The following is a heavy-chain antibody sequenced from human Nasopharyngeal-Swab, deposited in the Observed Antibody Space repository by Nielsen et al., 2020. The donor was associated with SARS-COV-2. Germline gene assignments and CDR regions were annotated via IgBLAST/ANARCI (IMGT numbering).Heavy chain of an antibody. CDR3: ARDGLWELRRWYFDL. Sequence: GESLKISCKGSGYSFTSYWINWVRQMPGKGLEWMGRIDPSDSYTNYSPSFQGHVTISADKSISTAYLQWSSLKASDTAMYYCARDGLWELRRWYFDLWGRGTLVTVSS. J-gene: IGHJ2*01. CDR2: IDPSDSYT. CDR1: GYSFTSYW. V-gene: IGHV5-10-1*01. D-gene: IGHD1-26*01.